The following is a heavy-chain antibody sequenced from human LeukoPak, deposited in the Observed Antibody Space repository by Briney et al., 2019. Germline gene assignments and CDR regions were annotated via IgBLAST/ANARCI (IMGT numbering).Heavy chain of an antibody. J-gene: IGHJ4*02. D-gene: IGHD3-3*01. CDR1: GGSISSGGYY. CDR2: IYYSGST. V-gene: IGHV4-31*03. CDR3: ARDRAAYYDFWSGSDLGGYFDY. Sequence: PSETLSLTCTVSGGSISSGGYYWSWTRQHPGKGLEWIGYIYYSGSTYYNPSLKSRVTISVDTSKNQFSLKLSSVTAADTAVYYCARDRAAYYDFWSGSDLGGYFDYWGQGTLVTVSS.